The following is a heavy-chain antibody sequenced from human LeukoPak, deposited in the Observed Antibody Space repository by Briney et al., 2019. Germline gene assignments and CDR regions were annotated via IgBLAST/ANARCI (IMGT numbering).Heavy chain of an antibody. CDR2: IYYSGST. Sequence: PSETLSLTCTVSGGSISSYYWSWIRQPPGKGLEWIGYIYYSGSTNYNPSLKSRVTISVDTSKNQFSLKLSSVTAADTVVYYCARHGSYSSGWCTRGYFDLWGRGTLVTVSS. V-gene: IGHV4-59*08. D-gene: IGHD6-19*01. J-gene: IGHJ2*01. CDR1: GGSISSYY. CDR3: ARHGSYSSGWCTRGYFDL.